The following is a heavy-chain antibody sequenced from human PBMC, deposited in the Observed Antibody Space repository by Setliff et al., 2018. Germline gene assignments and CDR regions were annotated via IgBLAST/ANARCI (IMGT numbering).Heavy chain of an antibody. CDR3: ACRYMGVVVAATPAWFDP. D-gene: IGHD2-15*01. Sequence: SETLSLTCAVSGYSISSGCYWGWIRHPPGKGLEWICSIYHSGSTYYNPPVKSRVTISVDTSKNQFCLMLSAVTAADSAESYCACRYMGVVVAATPAWFDPWGQGTLVTVSS. J-gene: IGHJ5*02. V-gene: IGHV4-38-2*01. CDR2: IYHSGST. CDR1: GYSISSGCY.